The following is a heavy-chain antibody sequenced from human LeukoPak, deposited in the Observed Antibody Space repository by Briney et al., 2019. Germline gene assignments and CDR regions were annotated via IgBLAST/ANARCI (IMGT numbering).Heavy chain of an antibody. Sequence: GGSLRLSCAASGFTFSSYGMHWVRQAPGKGLEWVAFIRYDGGNKYYADSVKGRFTISRDNSKNTLYLQMNSLRAEDTAVYYCAKDKSTYYSTNWFDPWGQGTLVTVSS. CDR3: AKDKSTYYSTNWFDP. CDR2: IRYDGGNK. D-gene: IGHD3-22*01. CDR1: GFTFSSYG. J-gene: IGHJ5*02. V-gene: IGHV3-30*02.